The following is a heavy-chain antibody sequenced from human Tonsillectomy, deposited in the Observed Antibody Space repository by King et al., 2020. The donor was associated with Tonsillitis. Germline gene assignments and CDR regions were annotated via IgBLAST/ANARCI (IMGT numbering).Heavy chain of an antibody. CDR1: GGSISSYY. D-gene: IGHD3-22*01. CDR2: INYSGST. V-gene: IGHV4-59*01. J-gene: IGHJ6*02. CDR3: ARDKVCSGYYCAYGMDV. Sequence: QLQESGPGLVKPSETLSLTCTVSGGSISSYYWNWIRQPPGKGLEWIGYINYSGSTIYTPSLKSRVTISVDTSKKQLSLKLGSVTAADTAVYYCARDKVCSGYYCAYGMDVWGQGTTVTVSS.